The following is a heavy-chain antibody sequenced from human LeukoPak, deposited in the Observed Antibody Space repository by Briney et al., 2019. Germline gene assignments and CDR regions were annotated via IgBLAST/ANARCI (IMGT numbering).Heavy chain of an antibody. CDR2: IRSDGFHK. J-gene: IGHJ6*03. D-gene: IGHD3-10*01. Sequence: PGGSLRLPWVASGFSFRSYGLHWVRQAPGKGPELVAFIRSDGFHKDYGDPVKGRFTISRDNSQNTLFLQMNRLRGEGTAVYYCANHLFTKVGGTNCYYIDAWGKGTTVIISS. CDR3: ANHLFTKVGGTNCYYIDA. CDR1: GFSFRSYG. V-gene: IGHV3-30*02.